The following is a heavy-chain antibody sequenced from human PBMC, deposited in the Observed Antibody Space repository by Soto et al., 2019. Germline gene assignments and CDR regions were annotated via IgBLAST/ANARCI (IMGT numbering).Heavy chain of an antibody. CDR1: GGSISSGGYY. CDR3: ARLAVYCGGDCYRFDY. V-gene: IGHV4-31*01. J-gene: IGHJ4*02. CDR2: IYYSGST. Sequence: QVQLQESGPGLVKPSQTLSLTCTVSGGSISSGGYYWSWIRQHPGKGLEWIGNIYYSGSTHYNPSLKSQVTISVDTSKNQFSLKLNSVTAADTAVYYCARLAVYCGGDCYRFDYWGQGTLVTVSS. D-gene: IGHD2-21*02.